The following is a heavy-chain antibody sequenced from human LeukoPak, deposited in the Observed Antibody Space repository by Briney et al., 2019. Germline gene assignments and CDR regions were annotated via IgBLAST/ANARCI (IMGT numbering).Heavy chain of an antibody. CDR3: ANTEGGSGSYLDY. CDR2: IRYDGSNK. Sequence: GGSLRLSCAASGFTFSSYGMHWVRQAPGKGLEWVAFIRYDGSNKYYADSVKGRFTISRDNSKNTLYLQMNSLRAEDTAVYYCANTEGGSGSYLDYWGQGTLVTVSS. J-gene: IGHJ4*02. D-gene: IGHD3-10*01. CDR1: GFTFSSYG. V-gene: IGHV3-30*02.